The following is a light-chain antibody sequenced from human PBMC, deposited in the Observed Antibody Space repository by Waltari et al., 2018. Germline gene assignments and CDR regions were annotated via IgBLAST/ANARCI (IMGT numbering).Light chain of an antibody. Sequence: EIVLTQSPGTLSLSPGERATLSCRASQSVSRSYLAWYQQKPGQAPRLLIYGASSRAPGIPDRFSGSGSGTDFTLTISRLEPEDFAVYYCQQYGSAFGQGTKVEIK. CDR1: QSVSRSY. J-gene: IGKJ1*01. CDR3: QQYGSA. V-gene: IGKV3-20*01. CDR2: GAS.